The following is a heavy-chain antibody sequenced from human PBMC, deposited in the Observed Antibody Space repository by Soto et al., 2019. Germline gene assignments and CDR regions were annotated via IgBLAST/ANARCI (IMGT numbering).Heavy chain of an antibody. Sequence: GGSLRLSCAASGFTVGNNYMSWVRQAPGKGLEWVSLIYSGGSTFYADSVKGRFTISRDNSKNTLFLQMNSLRAEHTAVYFCATYTSLDYWGQGTLVTVSS. J-gene: IGHJ4*02. CDR2: IYSGGST. D-gene: IGHD2-2*02. CDR1: GFTVGNNY. V-gene: IGHV3-53*01. CDR3: ATYTSLDY.